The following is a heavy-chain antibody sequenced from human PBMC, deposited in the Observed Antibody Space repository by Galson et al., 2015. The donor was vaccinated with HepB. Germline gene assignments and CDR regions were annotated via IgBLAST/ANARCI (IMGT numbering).Heavy chain of an antibody. CDR1: GFTFSGSA. CDR3: TRLTRIGFDY. D-gene: IGHD2-15*01. J-gene: IGHJ4*02. Sequence: SLRLSCAASGFTFSGSAMHWVRQASGKGLEWVGRIRSKANSYATAYAASVKGRFTISRDDSKNTAYLQMNSLKTEDTAVYYCTRLTRIGFDYWGQGTLVTVSS. CDR2: IRSKANSYAT. V-gene: IGHV3-73*01.